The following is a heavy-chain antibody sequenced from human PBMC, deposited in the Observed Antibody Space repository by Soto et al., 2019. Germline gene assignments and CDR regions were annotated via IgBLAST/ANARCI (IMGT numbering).Heavy chain of an antibody. Sequence: ASVKVSCKASGGTFSSYAISWVRQAPGQGLEWMGGIIPIFGTANYAQKFQGRVTITADESTSTAYMELSSLRSEDTAVYYCARKAVAAAGTSAAAGYYYYGMDVWGQGTTVTVSS. CDR1: GGTFSSYA. CDR3: ARKAVAAAGTSAAAGYYYYGMDV. CDR2: IIPIFGTA. D-gene: IGHD6-13*01. V-gene: IGHV1-69*13. J-gene: IGHJ6*02.